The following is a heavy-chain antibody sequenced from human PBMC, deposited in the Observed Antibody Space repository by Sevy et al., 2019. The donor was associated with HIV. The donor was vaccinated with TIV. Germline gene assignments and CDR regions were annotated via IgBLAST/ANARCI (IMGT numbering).Heavy chain of an antibody. J-gene: IGHJ5*02. CDR2: INPNNGDT. Sequence: ASVKVSCQASGYTFRHYWIHWMRQAPGQGPEWMGWINPNNGDTLYAQTFQGRVTMTRDISISPAYMELNWLSSDDTAVYYCARDAGIYGPPWWFDPWGQGTLVTVSS. V-gene: IGHV1-2*02. CDR3: ARDAGIYGPPWWFDP. D-gene: IGHD3-10*01. CDR1: GYTFRHYW.